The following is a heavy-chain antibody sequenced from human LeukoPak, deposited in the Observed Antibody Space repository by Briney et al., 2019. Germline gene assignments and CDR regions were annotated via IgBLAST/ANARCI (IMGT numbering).Heavy chain of an antibody. D-gene: IGHD1-26*01. Sequence: PGGSLRLSCAASGFTFSSYWMSWVRQAPGKGLEWVANIKQDGSEKYYVDSVKGRFTISRDNAKNSPYLQMNSLRAEDTAVYYCARERIDIVGATTAAFDIWGQGTMVTVSS. CDR1: GFTFSSYW. CDR3: ARERIDIVGATTAAFDI. V-gene: IGHV3-7*01. J-gene: IGHJ3*02. CDR2: IKQDGSEK.